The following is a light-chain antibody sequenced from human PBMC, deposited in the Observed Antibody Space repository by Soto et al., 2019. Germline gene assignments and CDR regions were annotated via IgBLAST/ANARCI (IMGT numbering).Light chain of an antibody. J-gene: IGKJ2*01. CDR1: QSASVY. V-gene: IGKV3-11*01. CDR3: QQRSNWSPPYT. CDR2: DAI. Sequence: EVVLTQSPATLSLSPGERATLSCRASQSASVYLAWYQQRPGQAPRLLIYDAIHRATGIPARFSGSGSGTDFSLTISSLEPEDFAVYYCQQRSNWSPPYTFGQGTKLEI.